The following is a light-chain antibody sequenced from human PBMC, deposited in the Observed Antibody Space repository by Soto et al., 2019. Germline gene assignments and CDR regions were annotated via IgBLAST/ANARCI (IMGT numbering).Light chain of an antibody. Sequence: EIVLTQSPATLSLSPGERATLSCRASQSISSYLAWYQQKRGQAPRLLIYDASNRATGIPARFSGSGSGTDFTLTISSLETEDFAVYYCQRRSSWPLTFGGGTKVEIK. J-gene: IGKJ4*01. CDR2: DAS. CDR1: QSISSY. CDR3: QRRSSWPLT. V-gene: IGKV3-11*01.